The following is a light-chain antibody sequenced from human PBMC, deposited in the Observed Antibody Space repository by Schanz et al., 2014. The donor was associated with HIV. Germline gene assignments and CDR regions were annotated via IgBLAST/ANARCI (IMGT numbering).Light chain of an antibody. Sequence: DIVLTQSPATLSLSPGERATLSCRASQSVSSYLAWYQQKPGQAPRLLIYDASNRATGIPARFSGSGSGREFTLTISSLQSEDFAVYYCQQYNNWPPYTFGQGTKLEIK. J-gene: IGKJ2*01. V-gene: IGKV3-11*02. CDR3: QQYNNWPPYT. CDR1: QSVSSY. CDR2: DAS.